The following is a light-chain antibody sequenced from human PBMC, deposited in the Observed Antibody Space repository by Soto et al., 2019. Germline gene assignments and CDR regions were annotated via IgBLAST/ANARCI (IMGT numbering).Light chain of an antibody. CDR1: QSVSSIH. Sequence: EIVLTQSPGTLSLSPGERATLSCRASQSVSSIHLGWYQQKPGQAPRLLIYGVSSRATGIPDRFSDSGSGTDFTLTISRLEPEDFAVYYCQQYGTSPRTFGQGTKVEIK. CDR2: GVS. CDR3: QQYGTSPRT. J-gene: IGKJ1*01. V-gene: IGKV3-20*01.